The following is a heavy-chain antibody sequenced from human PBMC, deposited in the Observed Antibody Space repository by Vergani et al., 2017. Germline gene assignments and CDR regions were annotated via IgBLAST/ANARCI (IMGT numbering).Heavy chain of an antibody. Sequence: EVQLVESGGGIVKPGGSLRLSCVASGFSFRNAWMNWVRRTPGKGLEWVGRIKSTFDRGTTDYAAAVKGRFTISRDDSKNTLFLQMNGLKTEDIGVYYCTTDPRYCGDGSCYCLRDHHYGGMDVWGQGTTVTGSS. J-gene: IGHJ6*02. V-gene: IGHV3-15*07. D-gene: IGHD2-21*01. CDR2: IKSTFDRGTT. CDR1: GFSFRNAW. CDR3: TTDPRYCGDGSCYCLRDHHYGGMDV.